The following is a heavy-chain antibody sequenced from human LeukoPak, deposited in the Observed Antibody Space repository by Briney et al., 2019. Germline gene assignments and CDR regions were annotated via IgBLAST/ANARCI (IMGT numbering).Heavy chain of an antibody. J-gene: IGHJ6*02. D-gene: IGHD2-2*01. CDR2: ISNSGSTI. V-gene: IGHV3-48*03. CDR1: GFTFSSYE. CDR3: ARVEGYCSSTSCQYGMDV. Sequence: GGSLRLSCAASGFTFSSYEMNWVRQAPGKGLEWVSYISNSGSTIYHADSVKGRFTISRDNAKNSLYLQMNSLRAEDTAVYYCARVEGYCSSTSCQYGMDVWGQGTTVTVSS.